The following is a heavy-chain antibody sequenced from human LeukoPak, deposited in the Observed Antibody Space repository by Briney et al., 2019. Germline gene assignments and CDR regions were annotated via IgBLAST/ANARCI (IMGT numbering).Heavy chain of an antibody. D-gene: IGHD3-22*01. J-gene: IGHJ4*02. CDR2: ISSSSSYI. CDR1: GFTVSSNY. V-gene: IGHV3-21*01. CDR3: ARGMFPYYYDSSGYPPDYYFDY. Sequence: GGSLRLSCAASGFTVSSNYMSWVRQAPGKGLEWVSSISSSSSYIYYADSVRGRFTISRDNAKNSLYLQMNSLRAEDTAVYYCARGMFPYYYDSSGYPPDYYFDYWGQGTLVTVSS.